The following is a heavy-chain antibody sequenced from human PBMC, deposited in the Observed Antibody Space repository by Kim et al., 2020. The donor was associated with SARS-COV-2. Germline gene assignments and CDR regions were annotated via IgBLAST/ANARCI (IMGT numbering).Heavy chain of an antibody. D-gene: IGHD5-12*01. V-gene: IGHV4-31*02. CDR3: ARGVSTIDY. CDR2: ST. Sequence: STYYNPSLKSRVTISVDTSKNQFSLKLSSVTAADTAVYYCARGVSTIDYWGQGTLVTVSS. J-gene: IGHJ4*02.